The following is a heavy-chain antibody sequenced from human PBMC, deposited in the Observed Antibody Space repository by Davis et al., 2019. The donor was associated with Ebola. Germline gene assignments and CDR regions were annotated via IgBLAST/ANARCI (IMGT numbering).Heavy chain of an antibody. CDR3: ARDLRGGRWLQSSAFDY. CDR1: GYTFTGYY. Sequence: AASVKVSCKASGYTFTGYYMHWVRQAPGQGLEWMGIINPSGGSTSYAQKFQGRVTMTRDTSTSTVYMELSSLRSEDTAVYYCARDLRGGRWLQSSAFDYWGQGTLVTVSS. CDR2: INPSGGST. D-gene: IGHD5-24*01. J-gene: IGHJ4*02. V-gene: IGHV1-46*01.